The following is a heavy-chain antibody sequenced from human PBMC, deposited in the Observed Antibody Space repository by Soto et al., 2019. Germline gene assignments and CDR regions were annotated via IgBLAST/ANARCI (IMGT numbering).Heavy chain of an antibody. CDR2: IGPSSNAI. CDR3: ANGGTGAGNIRY. D-gene: IGHD6-13*01. CDR1: GFTFDSYT. V-gene: IGHV3-21*01. J-gene: IGHJ4*02. Sequence: EVQLVESGGGLVKPGGSLRLSCAASGFTFDSYTMNWVRQAPGKGLEWVSSIGPSSNAIYYADSVKGRFTISRDNAKNSLYLQMNSLRGEDTAVYHCANGGTGAGNIRYWGQGTLVTVSS.